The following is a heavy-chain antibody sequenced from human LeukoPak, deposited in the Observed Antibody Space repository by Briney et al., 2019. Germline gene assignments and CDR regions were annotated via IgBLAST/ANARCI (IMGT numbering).Heavy chain of an antibody. CDR1: GYSFTNFW. J-gene: IGHJ4*02. CDR3: ARRGPSSDSSGFYYGGLDY. D-gene: IGHD3-22*01. V-gene: IGHV5-51*01. CDR2: IYPGDSDT. Sequence: GESLKISCKGSGYSFTNFWIGWVRQMPGKGLEWLGLIYPGDSDTRYSAAFQGQVTISADKSIRTAYLQWSSLKASDTAIYYCARRGPSSDSSGFYYGGLDYWGQGTLVTVSS.